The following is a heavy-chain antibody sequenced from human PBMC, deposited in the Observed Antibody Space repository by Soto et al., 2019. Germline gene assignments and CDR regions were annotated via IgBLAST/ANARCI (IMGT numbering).Heavy chain of an antibody. CDR1: GGSISSYY. Sequence: SETLSLTCTVSGGSISSYYWCWTRQPAGKGLEWIGRFYPTGKTNYNPSLQSRLTMSADKSRNQFSLNLTSVTAADPAVYYCARCGLDYGMDVWGQGTTVTVSS. J-gene: IGHJ6*02. CDR3: ARCGLDYGMDV. CDR2: FYPTGKT. D-gene: IGHD3-16*01. V-gene: IGHV4-4*07.